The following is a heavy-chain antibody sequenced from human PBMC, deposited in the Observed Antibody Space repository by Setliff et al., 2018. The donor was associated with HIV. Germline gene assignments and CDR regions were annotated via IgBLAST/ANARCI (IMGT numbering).Heavy chain of an antibody. Sequence: PGESLTISCKASGYTFTHYWIGWVRQMPGKGLEWMGFVYPGDSDSRYSPSLQGQVTISADTSLKTAHLQWSSLKASDTATYFCVRLNRGSTWSIASDRGFFDPWGQGTLVTVSS. CDR3: VRLNRGSTWSIASDRGFFDP. CDR1: GYTFTHYW. V-gene: IGHV5-51*01. D-gene: IGHD3-10*01. CDR2: VYPGDSDS. J-gene: IGHJ5*02.